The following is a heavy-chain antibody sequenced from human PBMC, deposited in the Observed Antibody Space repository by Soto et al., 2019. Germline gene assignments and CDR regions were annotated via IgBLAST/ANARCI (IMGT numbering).Heavy chain of an antibody. V-gene: IGHV3-21*01. D-gene: IGHD2-2*01. CDR1: GFTFSSYS. Sequence: GGSLRLSCAASGFTFSSYSMNWVRQAPGKGLEWVSSISSSSSYIYYADSVKGRFTISRDNAKNSLYLQMNSLRAEDTAVYYCARGWCSNTSCYLGYFDYCGELPLFTVS. CDR3: ARGWCSNTSCYLGYFDY. J-gene: IGHJ4*02. CDR2: ISSSSSYI.